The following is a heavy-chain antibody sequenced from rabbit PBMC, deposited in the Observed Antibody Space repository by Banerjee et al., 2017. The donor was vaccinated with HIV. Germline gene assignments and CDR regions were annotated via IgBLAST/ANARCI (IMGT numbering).Heavy chain of an antibody. CDR3: ARYTSGWEGYGHL. D-gene: IGHD4-1*01. Sequence: QEQLEESGGDLVKPGASLTLTCTASGFSFSGLYNMCWVRQAPGKGLEWIACVAAGISTNTWYASWAKGRFTISKTSSTTVTLQMTSLTAADTATYFCARYTSGWEGYGHLWGPGTLVTVS. J-gene: IGHJ4*01. CDR1: GFSFSGLYN. CDR2: VAAGISTNT. V-gene: IGHV1S45*01.